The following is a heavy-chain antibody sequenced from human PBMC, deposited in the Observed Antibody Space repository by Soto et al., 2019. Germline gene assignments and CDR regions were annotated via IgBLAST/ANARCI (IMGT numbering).Heavy chain of an antibody. Sequence: GSSVNVSCKASGYTFTSYSMHWVRQAPGQRLEWMGWINAGNGNTKYSQKFQGRVTITRDASASTAYMELSSLRSEDTAVYYCARDLPPVYYWGEGTLVPVSS. CDR3: ARDLPPVYY. J-gene: IGHJ4*02. V-gene: IGHV1-3*01. CDR2: INAGNGNT. CDR1: GYTFTSYS.